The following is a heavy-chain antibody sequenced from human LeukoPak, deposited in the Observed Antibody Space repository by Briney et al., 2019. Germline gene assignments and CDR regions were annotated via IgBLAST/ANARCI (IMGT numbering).Heavy chain of an antibody. Sequence: GASVKVSCKASGYTFTSYGISWVRQAPGQGLEWMGWISAYNGNTNYAQKLQGRVTMTTDTSTSTAYMELRSLRSEDTAVYYCARTLQLERRMDYYYYYMDVWGKGTTVTVSS. CDR3: ARTLQLERRMDYYYYYMDV. D-gene: IGHD1-1*01. CDR2: ISAYNGNT. V-gene: IGHV1-18*01. J-gene: IGHJ6*03. CDR1: GYTFTSYG.